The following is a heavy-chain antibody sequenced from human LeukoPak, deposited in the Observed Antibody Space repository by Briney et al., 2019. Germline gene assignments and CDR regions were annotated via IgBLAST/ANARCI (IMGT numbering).Heavy chain of an antibody. CDR3: ARAVPSTYYYDSSGYPDY. CDR1: GFTFSDYY. Sequence: PGGSLRLSCAASGFTFSDYYMSWIRQAPGKGLEWVSYISSSSSYIYYADSVKGRFTISRDNAKNSLYLQMNSLRAEDTAVYYCARAVPSTYYYDSSGYPDYWGQGTLVTVSS. CDR2: ISSSSSYI. D-gene: IGHD3-22*01. J-gene: IGHJ4*02. V-gene: IGHV3-11*06.